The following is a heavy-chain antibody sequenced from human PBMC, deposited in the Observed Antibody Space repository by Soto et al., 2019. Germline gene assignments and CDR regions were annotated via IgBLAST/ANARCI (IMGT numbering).Heavy chain of an antibody. J-gene: IGHJ4*02. V-gene: IGHV4-39*01. Sequence: PSETLSLTCTVSGGSISSSSYYWGWIRQPPGKGLEWIGSIYYSGSTYYNPSLKSRVTISVDTSKNQFSLKLSSVTAADTAVYYCASQPDHYDRVTPFYWGQGTLVTVSS. CDR3: ASQPDHYDRVTPFY. CDR2: IYYSGST. D-gene: IGHD3-22*01. CDR1: GGSISSSSYY.